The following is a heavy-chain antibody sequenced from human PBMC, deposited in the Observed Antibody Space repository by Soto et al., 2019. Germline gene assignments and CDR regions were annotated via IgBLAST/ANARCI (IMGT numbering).Heavy chain of an antibody. CDR2: IYPRGST. D-gene: IGHD1-1*01. Sequence: PSETLSLTCTVSGDSISSGSYYWYWIRQPAGKGLEWIGYIYPRGSTNYNPSLKSRLTISVDTSKNQFSLKLSSVTAADTAVYYCARASGETGTLLFYYYYMDVWGKGTLVTVSS. J-gene: IGHJ6*03. V-gene: IGHV4-61*09. CDR1: GDSISSGSYY. CDR3: ARASGETGTLLFYYYYMDV.